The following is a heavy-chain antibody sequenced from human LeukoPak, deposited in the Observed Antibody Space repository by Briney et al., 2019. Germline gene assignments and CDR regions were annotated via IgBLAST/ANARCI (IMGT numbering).Heavy chain of an antibody. Sequence: SETLSLTCTVSGGSVSSGSYYWSWIRQPPGKGLEWIGYIYYSGSTNYNPSLKSRVTISVDTSKNQFSLKLSSMTAADTAVYYCARGRRYYDSSGTDAFDIWGQGTMVTVSS. CDR3: ARGRRYYDSSGTDAFDI. D-gene: IGHD3-22*01. CDR2: IYYSGST. CDR1: GGSVSSGSYY. J-gene: IGHJ3*02. V-gene: IGHV4-61*01.